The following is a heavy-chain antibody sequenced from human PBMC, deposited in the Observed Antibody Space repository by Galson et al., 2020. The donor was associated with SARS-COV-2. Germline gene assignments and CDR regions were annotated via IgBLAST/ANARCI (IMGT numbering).Heavy chain of an antibody. CDR3: ARVPPRFTDYYYYGMDV. Sequence: SETLSLTCAVYGGSFSGYYWSWIRQPPGKGLEWIGEINHSGSTNYNPSLKSRVTISVDTSKNQFSLKLSSVTAADTAVYYCARVPPRFTDYYYYGMDVWGQGTTVTVSS. J-gene: IGHJ6*02. D-gene: IGHD3-10*01. V-gene: IGHV4-34*01. CDR1: GGSFSGYY. CDR2: INHSGST.